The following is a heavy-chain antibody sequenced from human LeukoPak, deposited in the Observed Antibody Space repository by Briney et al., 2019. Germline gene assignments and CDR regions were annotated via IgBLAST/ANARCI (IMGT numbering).Heavy chain of an antibody. D-gene: IGHD4-17*01. CDR1: GYTFTSYD. V-gene: IGHV1-8*01. CDR2: MSPNSGNT. J-gene: IGHJ6*03. Sequence: ASVKVSCKASGYTFTSYDINWVRQATGQGLEWMGWMSPNSGNTGYAQKFQGRVTMTRNTSISTAYMELSSLRSEDTAVYYCARLEAYGDHRLYYYYYYMDVWGKGTTVTISS. CDR3: ARLEAYGDHRLYYYYYYMDV.